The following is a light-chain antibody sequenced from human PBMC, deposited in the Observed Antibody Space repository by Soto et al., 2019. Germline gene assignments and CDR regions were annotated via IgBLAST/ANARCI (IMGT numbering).Light chain of an antibody. CDR2: AAS. Sequence: DIHMSQSQSSLYASVGDRVTITCRASQSITSYLNWYQQKPGKAPKLLIYAASNLQSGVPSRFSGSGSGTYFTLTISSRQREDFATYYCPQRYRPPRLTVGQGTKLEI. V-gene: IGKV1-39*01. J-gene: IGKJ2*01. CDR1: QSITSY. CDR3: PQRYRPPRLT.